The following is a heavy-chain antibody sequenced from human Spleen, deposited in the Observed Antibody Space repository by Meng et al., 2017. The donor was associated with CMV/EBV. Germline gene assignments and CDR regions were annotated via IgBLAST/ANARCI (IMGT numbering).Heavy chain of an antibody. CDR2: ISSSSSDI. CDR1: GFTFSSFS. J-gene: IGHJ6*02. CDR3: ARESRGYCSTTSCYGFQGYYGMDV. Sequence: GESLKISCAASGFTFSSFSMNWVRQAPGKGLEWVSSISSSSSDIYYADSVKGRFTISRDNAKNSLYLQMNSLRAEDTAVYYCARESRGYCSTTSCYGFQGYYGMDVWGQGTTVTVSS. V-gene: IGHV3-21*01. D-gene: IGHD2-2*01.